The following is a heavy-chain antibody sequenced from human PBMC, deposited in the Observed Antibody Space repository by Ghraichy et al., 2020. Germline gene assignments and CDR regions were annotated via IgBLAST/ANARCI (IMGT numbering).Heavy chain of an antibody. Sequence: SQTLSLTCNVSGDSISGSTYNWGWIRQPPGKGLEWIGSISYTGSTDYNSSLKSRVTITADTSKNQFSLKLSSVTAADTAVYYCARPINWARKPQDPFDLWGQGILVTVSS. D-gene: IGHD1-1*01. CDR2: ISYTGST. V-gene: IGHV4-39*01. J-gene: IGHJ5*02. CDR1: GDSISGSTYN. CDR3: ARPINWARKPQDPFDL.